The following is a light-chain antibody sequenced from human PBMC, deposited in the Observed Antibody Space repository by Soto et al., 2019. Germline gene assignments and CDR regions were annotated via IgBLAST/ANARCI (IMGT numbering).Light chain of an antibody. J-gene: IGLJ3*02. CDR2: EVS. CDR1: SSDVGAYNY. Sequence: QSALTQPASVSGSPGQSITISCTGTSSDVGAYNYVSWYQQHPGKAPKLMIYEVSNWPSGVSDRFSGSKSGNTASLTISGLTAEDEADYYCSSYTSSTTRVFGGGTKVTVL. CDR3: SSYTSSTTRV. V-gene: IGLV2-14*03.